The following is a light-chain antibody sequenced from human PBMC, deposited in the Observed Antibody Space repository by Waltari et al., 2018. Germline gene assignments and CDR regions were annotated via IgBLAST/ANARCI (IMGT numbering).Light chain of an antibody. J-gene: IGLJ3*02. CDR2: DVR. V-gene: IGLV2-14*03. CDR3: SSSTSSTTRV. CDR1: SSDVGAYNY. Sequence: QSALTQPASVSASPGQSITISCTGTSSDVGAYNYVSWYQQHTGKTPKLIIYDVRIRPSGVFNRFSGSKAGNTASLTISGLQADDEADYYCSSSTSSTTRVFGGGTRLTVL.